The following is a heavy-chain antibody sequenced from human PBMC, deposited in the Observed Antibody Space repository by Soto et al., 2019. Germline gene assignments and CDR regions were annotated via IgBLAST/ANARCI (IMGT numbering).Heavy chain of an antibody. V-gene: IGHV3-23*01. CDR2: FRTSGDGGTT. CDR1: GFNFSSYS. J-gene: IGHJ4*02. CDR3: AKKVNSGPGSQYFDY. Sequence: GGSMRVSCAAAGFNFSSYSMSWVRQDTGKGLEWVSGFRTSGDGGTTYYADSVKGRFTISRDNSKNMLFLQMNSLRAEDTAIYYCAKKVNSGPGSQYFDYWGQGTLVTVS. D-gene: IGHD3-10*01.